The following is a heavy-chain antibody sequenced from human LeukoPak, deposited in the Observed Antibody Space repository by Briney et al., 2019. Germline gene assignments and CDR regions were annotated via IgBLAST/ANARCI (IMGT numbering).Heavy chain of an antibody. CDR2: ISWNSGSI. D-gene: IGHD5-12*01. CDR1: GFTFDDYA. J-gene: IGHJ4*02. CDR3: AKGLSGYANFDY. Sequence: GGSLRLSCAASGFTFDDYAMHWVRQAPGKGLEWVSGISWNSGSIGYADSVKGRFTISRDNAKNSLYLQMNSLRAEDTALYYCAKGLSGYANFDYWGQGTLVTVSS. V-gene: IGHV3-9*01.